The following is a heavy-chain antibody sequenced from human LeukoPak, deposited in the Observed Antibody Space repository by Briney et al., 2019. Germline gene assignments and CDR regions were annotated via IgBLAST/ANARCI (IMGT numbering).Heavy chain of an antibody. J-gene: IGHJ4*02. D-gene: IGHD3-22*01. CDR3: ARLEVRYDSSGYYLY. V-gene: IGHV4-59*12. CDR2: ISYSGGP. CDR1: GDSISSYH. Sequence: SETLSLTCTVSGDSISSYHWSWIRQPPGKGLEWIGYISYSGGPNYNPSHKSRVTISVDTSKNQFSLKLSSVTAADTAVYYCARLEVRYDSSGYYLYWGQGTLVTVSS.